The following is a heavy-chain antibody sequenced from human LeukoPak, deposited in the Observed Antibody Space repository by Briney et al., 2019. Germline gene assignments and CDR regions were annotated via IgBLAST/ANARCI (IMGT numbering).Heavy chain of an antibody. CDR2: ISSSSSYI. V-gene: IGHV3-21*01. CDR3: ARGSGSGWSLGWFDP. D-gene: IGHD6-19*01. CDR1: GFTFSSYG. J-gene: IGHJ5*02. Sequence: GGSLRLSCAASGFTFSSYGMHWVRQAPGKGLEWVSSISSSSSYIYYADSVRGRFTISRDNAKNSLYLQMNSLRAEDTAVYYCARGSGSGWSLGWFDPWGQGTLVTVSS.